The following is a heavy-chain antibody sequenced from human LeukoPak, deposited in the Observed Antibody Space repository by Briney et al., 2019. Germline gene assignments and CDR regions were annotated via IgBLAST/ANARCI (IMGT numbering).Heavy chain of an antibody. CDR3: ARDARQQLVERFDY. J-gene: IGHJ4*02. CDR2: VKPDGRDK. CDR1: GFTLSSNY. V-gene: IGHV3-7*03. Sequence: GGSLRLSCAASGFTLSSNYMTWVRQAPGKGLEWVANVKPDGRDKHYVDSVEGRFTISRDSAKNSLYLQMNSLRAEDTAVYYCARDARQQLVERFDYWGQGTLVTVSS. D-gene: IGHD6-13*01.